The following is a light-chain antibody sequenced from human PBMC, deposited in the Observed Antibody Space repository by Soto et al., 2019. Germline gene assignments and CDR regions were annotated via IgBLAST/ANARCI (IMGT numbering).Light chain of an antibody. Sequence: QSVLTQPASVSGSPGQSITISCTGSSSDIGAYNYVSWFQQYPGKAPKLIISEVSNRPSGVSNRFSGSKSGNTASLTISGLQTDDEADYFCFSYTANDNWVFGGGTKVTVL. J-gene: IGLJ3*02. CDR3: FSYTANDNWV. V-gene: IGLV2-14*01. CDR1: SSDIGAYNY. CDR2: EVS.